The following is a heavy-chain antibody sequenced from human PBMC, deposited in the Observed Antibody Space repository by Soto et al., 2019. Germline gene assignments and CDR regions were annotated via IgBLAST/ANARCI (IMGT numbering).Heavy chain of an antibody. D-gene: IGHD1-26*01. CDR1: GGSISSSSYY. CDR3: ARSGVVGFLPWH. Sequence: QLQLQESGPGLVKPSETLSLTCTVSGGSISSSSYYWGWIRQPPGKGLEWIGSIYYSGSTYYNPSLKSRVTISVDTSKNQFSLKLSSVTAADTAVYYCARSGVVGFLPWHWGQGTLVTVSS. J-gene: IGHJ4*02. CDR2: IYYSGST. V-gene: IGHV4-39*01.